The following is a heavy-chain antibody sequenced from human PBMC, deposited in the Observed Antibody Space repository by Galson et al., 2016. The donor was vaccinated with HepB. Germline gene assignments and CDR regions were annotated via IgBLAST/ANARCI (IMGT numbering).Heavy chain of an antibody. D-gene: IGHD2-2*01. CDR2: IYRSGST. CDR1: GDSVGSTKW. J-gene: IGHJ4*02. CDR3: ARARGSTSPPEY. V-gene: IGHV4-4*02. Sequence: ETLSLTCAVSGDSVGSTKWWSWVRQPPGKGLEWIGEIYRSGSTNYHPSLKSRVTISIDKSKNQFSLNLTSVTAADTAMYYCARARGSTSPPEYWGQGTLVTVSS.